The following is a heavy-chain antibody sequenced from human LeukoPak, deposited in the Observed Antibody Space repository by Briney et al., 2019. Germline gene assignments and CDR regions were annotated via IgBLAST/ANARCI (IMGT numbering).Heavy chain of an antibody. CDR3: ARKYSSGWQFDY. D-gene: IGHD6-19*01. CDR2: IYHSGST. CDR1: AYSISSGYY. V-gene: IGHV4-38-2*02. Sequence: SETLSLTCTVSAYSISSGYYWGWIRQPPGKGLEWIGSIYHSGSTYYNPSLKSRVTISVDTSKNQFSLKLSSVTAADTAVYYCARKYSSGWQFDYWGQGTLVTVSS. J-gene: IGHJ4*02.